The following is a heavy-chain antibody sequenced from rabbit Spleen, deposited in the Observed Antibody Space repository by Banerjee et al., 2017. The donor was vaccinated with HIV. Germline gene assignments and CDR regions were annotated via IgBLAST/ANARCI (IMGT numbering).Heavy chain of an antibody. CDR2: IYGGGGDST. J-gene: IGHJ2*01. CDR1: GVSFSVKNY. V-gene: IGHV1S40*01. CDR3: ARNYVNAFDP. D-gene: IGHD1-1*01. Sequence: QSLEESGGDLVKPEGSLTLTCTASGVSFSVKNYMCWVRQAPGKGLEWIACIYGGGGDSTYYANWARDRFTISKTSSTTMTLQMTSLTAADTATYFCARNYVNAFDPWGQGTLVTVS.